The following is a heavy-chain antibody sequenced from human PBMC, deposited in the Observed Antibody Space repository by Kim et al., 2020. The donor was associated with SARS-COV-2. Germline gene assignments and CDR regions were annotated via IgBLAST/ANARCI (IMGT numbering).Heavy chain of an antibody. Sequence: SETLSLTCTVSGGSISSSSYYWGWIRQPPGKGLEWIGSIYYSGSTYYNPSLKSRVTISVDTSKNQFSLKLSSVTAADTAVYYCARQPMIRTGTTGFDYWGQGTLVTVSS. J-gene: IGHJ4*02. V-gene: IGHV4-39*01. CDR2: IYYSGST. D-gene: IGHD1-1*01. CDR1: GGSISSSSYY. CDR3: ARQPMIRTGTTGFDY.